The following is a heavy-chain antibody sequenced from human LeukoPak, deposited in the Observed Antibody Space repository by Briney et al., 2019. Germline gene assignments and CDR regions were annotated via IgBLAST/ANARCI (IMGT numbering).Heavy chain of an antibody. J-gene: IGHJ4*02. V-gene: IGHV4-39*07. D-gene: IGHD3-3*01. Sequence: KPSETLSLTCTVSGGSISSSSYYWGWIRQPPGKGLEWIGSIYYSGSTYYNPSLKSRVTISVDTSKNQFSLKLSSVTAADTAVYYCARDPDDIWSGYSYFDYWGQGTLVTVSS. CDR2: IYYSGST. CDR1: GGSISSSSYY. CDR3: ARDPDDIWSGYSYFDY.